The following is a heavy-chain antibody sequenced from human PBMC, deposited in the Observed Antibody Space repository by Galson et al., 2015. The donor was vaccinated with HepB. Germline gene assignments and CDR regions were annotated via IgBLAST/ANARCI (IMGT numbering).Heavy chain of an antibody. J-gene: IGHJ6*02. Sequence: SVKVSCKASGYTFSSYGINWVRQAPGQGLEWMGWISAYNGNTNYAQKLQGRVAMTTDTSTSTAYMELRSLTSDDTAVYYCARDHWFGELFGHYYYFHMDVWGQGTTVTVSS. D-gene: IGHD3-10*01. CDR3: ARDHWFGELFGHYYYFHMDV. V-gene: IGHV1-18*04. CDR2: ISAYNGNT. CDR1: GYTFSSYG.